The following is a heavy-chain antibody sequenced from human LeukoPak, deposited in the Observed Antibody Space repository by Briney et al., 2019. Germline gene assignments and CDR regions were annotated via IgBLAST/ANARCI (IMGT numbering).Heavy chain of an antibody. D-gene: IGHD3-10*01. CDR3: ARDEGRGFFDF. CDR1: GDSVSSNSAA. J-gene: IGHJ4*02. V-gene: IGHV6-1*01. Sequence: SQTLSLTCAISGDSVSSNSAAWYWIRQSPSRGLEWLGRTYYRSKWYNNYAVSVKSRITINPDISKYQFSLQLNSVTPEDTAVYYCARDEGRGFFDFWGQGTLVTVSS. CDR2: TYYRSKWYN.